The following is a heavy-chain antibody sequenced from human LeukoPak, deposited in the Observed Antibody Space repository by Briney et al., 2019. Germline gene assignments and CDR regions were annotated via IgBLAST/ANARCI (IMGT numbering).Heavy chain of an antibody. CDR3: ARVRVGAAGTFGY. CDR1: GGTFSSYA. V-gene: IGHV1-69*13. CDR2: IIPIFGMA. J-gene: IGHJ4*02. D-gene: IGHD6-13*01. Sequence: ASVKVSCKASGGTFSSYAISWVRQAPGQGLEWMGGIIPIFGMANYAQKFQGRVTITADESTSTAYMELSSLRSEDTAVYYCARVRVGAAGTFGYWGQGTLVTVSS.